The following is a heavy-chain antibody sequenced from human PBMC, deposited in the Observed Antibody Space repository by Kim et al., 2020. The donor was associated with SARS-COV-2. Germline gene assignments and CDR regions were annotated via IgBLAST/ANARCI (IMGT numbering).Heavy chain of an antibody. J-gene: IGHJ4*02. CDR3: ARGITGTTFDY. D-gene: IGHD1-20*01. CDR1: GFTFSSYS. Sequence: GGSLRLSCAASGFTFSSYSMTWVRQAPGKGLDWISYITSSSTTIYYADSVKGRFTISRDNAKNSLYLQMNSLRAEDTAVYYCARGITGTTFDYWGQGTLVTVSS. CDR2: ITSSSTTI. V-gene: IGHV3-48*04.